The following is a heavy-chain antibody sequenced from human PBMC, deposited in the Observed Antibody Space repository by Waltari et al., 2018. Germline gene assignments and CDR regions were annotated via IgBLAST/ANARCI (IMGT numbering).Heavy chain of an antibody. CDR2: INAGNGNT. V-gene: IGHV1-3*01. CDR1: GYTFTSYA. CDR3: ARRGGADLYFDY. J-gene: IGHJ4*02. Sequence: QVQLVQSGAEVKKPGASVKVSCKASGYTFTSYAMHWVRQAPGQRLEWMGWINAGNGNTKYSQKFQGRVTITRDTSASTAYMELSSLRYEDTAVYYCARRGGADLYFDYWGQGTLVTVSS. D-gene: IGHD1-26*01.